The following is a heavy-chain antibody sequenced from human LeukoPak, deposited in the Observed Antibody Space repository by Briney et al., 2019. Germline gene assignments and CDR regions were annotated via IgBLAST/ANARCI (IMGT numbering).Heavy chain of an antibody. V-gene: IGHV1-3*01. J-gene: IGHJ4*02. CDR2: INAGNGNT. CDR3: ARSGGWFIILRH. CDR1: GYTFTSYA. D-gene: IGHD6-19*01. Sequence: ASVKVSCKASGYTFTSYAMHWVRQAPGQRLEWMGWINAGNGNTKYSQKFQGRVTITRDTSASTAYMELSSLRSEDTAVYYCARSGGWFIILRHWGQGTLVTVSS.